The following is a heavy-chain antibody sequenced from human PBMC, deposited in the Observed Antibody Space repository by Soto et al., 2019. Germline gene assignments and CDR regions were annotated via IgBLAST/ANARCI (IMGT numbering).Heavy chain of an antibody. CDR2: IYYSGST. Sequence: QVQLQESGPGLVKPSETLSLTCTVSGGSISSYYWSWIRQPPGKGLEWLGYIYYSGSTNYNPALKSPATISVDTSKNQSSLKLSSVTAADTAVFYCARRYGSCFDYWRQGTLVTVSS. V-gene: IGHV4-59*12. D-gene: IGHD5-18*01. CDR3: ARRYGSCFDY. CDR1: GGSISSYY. J-gene: IGHJ4*02.